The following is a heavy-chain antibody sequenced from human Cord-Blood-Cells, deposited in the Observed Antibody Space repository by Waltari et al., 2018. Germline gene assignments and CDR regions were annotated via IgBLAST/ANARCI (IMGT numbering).Heavy chain of an antibody. Sequence: GSGGSTYYADSVKGRFTISRDNSKNTLYLQMNSLRAEDTAVYYCAKPIRYCSSTSCSYFDCWGQGTLVTVSS. V-gene: IGHV3-23*01. CDR3: AKPIRYCSSTSCSYFDC. J-gene: IGHJ4*02. CDR2: GSGGST. D-gene: IGHD2-2*01.